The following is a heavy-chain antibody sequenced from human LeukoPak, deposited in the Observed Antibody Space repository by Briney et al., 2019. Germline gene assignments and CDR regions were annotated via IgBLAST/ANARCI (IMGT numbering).Heavy chain of an antibody. CDR1: GNTFTSNY. V-gene: IGHV1-46*01. Sequence: ASVKVSCKDSGNTFTSNYIHWVRQAPGQGLEWMGMIYPSGSTTMYAQKFQGRVTVTRDMSTSTVSMELSSLSSDATALYYCATEDFDIWGQGTMVTVSS. CDR3: ATEDFDI. CDR2: IYPSGSTT. J-gene: IGHJ3*02.